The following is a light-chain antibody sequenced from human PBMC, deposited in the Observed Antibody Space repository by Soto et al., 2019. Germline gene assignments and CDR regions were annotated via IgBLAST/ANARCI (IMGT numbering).Light chain of an antibody. CDR3: ATWADGLNSYV. V-gene: IGLV1-44*01. J-gene: IGLJ1*01. CDR2: SNN. Sequence: QAVVTQPPSASGTPGQRVTISCSGSSSNIGSNTVSWYQQLPQRAPKLLIFSNNQRPSGVPDRFSGSKSGTSASLAISGLQSADEADYYCATWADGLNSYVFGTGTKVTVL. CDR1: SSNIGSNT.